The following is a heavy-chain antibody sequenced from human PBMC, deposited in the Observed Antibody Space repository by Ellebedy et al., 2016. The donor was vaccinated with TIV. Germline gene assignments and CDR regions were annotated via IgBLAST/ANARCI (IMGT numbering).Heavy chain of an antibody. CDR1: GLIFHKAW. CDR2: IRSNNDGGAT. Sequence: PGGSLRLSCAASGLIFHKAWMNWVRQATGKGLEWVGLIRSNNDGGATDYSAPVKGRFTISRDDSKNTLYLQMDSPKSDDTAVYYCTTRRTTTNEDWGQGTLVTVSS. CDR3: TTRRTTTNED. J-gene: IGHJ4*02. D-gene: IGHD2-8*01. V-gene: IGHV3-15*07.